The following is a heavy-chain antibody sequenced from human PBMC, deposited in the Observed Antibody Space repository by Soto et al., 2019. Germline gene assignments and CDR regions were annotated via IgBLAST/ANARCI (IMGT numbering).Heavy chain of an antibody. CDR1: GGSFSGYY. CDR3: ARGPLTTVTTFSSIDY. D-gene: IGHD4-17*01. V-gene: IGHV4-34*01. J-gene: IGHJ4*02. CDR2: INHSGST. Sequence: SETLSLTCAVYGGSFSGYYLSWIRQPPGKGLEWIGEINHSGSTNYNPSLKSRVTISVDTSKNQFSLKLSSVTAADTAVYYCARGPLTTVTTFSSIDYWGQGTLVTVSS.